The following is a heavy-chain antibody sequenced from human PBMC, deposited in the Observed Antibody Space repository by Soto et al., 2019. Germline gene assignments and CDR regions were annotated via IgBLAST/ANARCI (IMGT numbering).Heavy chain of an antibody. D-gene: IGHD2-15*01. CDR1: GFTFSNYY. V-gene: IGHV3-74*01. CDR3: ARGCYCTGANCYCFFDH. CDR2: IDEDGSGT. Sequence: EVQLVESGGGLVQPGGSLRLSCAASGFTFSNYYMHWVRQAPGKGLVWVSRIDEDGSGTHYAASVEGRFIISRDNAKNKLELLMNILRAEDTAIYSCARGCYCTGANCYCFFDHWGQGTVVTVSS. J-gene: IGHJ4*02.